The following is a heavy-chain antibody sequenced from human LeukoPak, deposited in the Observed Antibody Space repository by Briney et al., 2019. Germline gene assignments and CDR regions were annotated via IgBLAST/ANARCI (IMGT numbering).Heavy chain of an antibody. Sequence: ASVKVSCKVPGYTLTELSMHWVRQAPGKGLEWMGGFDPEDGETIYAQKFQGRVTMTEDTSTDTAYMELSSLRSEDTAVYYCARGGYCSSTSCSPPYYMDVWGKGTTVTVSS. CDR1: GYTLTELS. CDR3: ARGGYCSSTSCSPPYYMDV. D-gene: IGHD2-2*01. CDR2: FDPEDGET. J-gene: IGHJ6*03. V-gene: IGHV1-24*01.